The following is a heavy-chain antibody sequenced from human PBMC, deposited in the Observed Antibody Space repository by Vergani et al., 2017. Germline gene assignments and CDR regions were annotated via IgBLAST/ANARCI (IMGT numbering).Heavy chain of an antibody. V-gene: IGHV4-59*01. J-gene: IGHJ6*03. D-gene: IGHD2-2*02. Sequence: QVQLQESGPGLVKPSETLSLTCTVSGGSLSSYYWSWIRQPPGKGLEWIGYIYYSGSTNYNPSLKSRVTISVDTSKNQFSLKLSSVTAADTAVYYCARVSHCSSTSCYMYYYYYYMDVWGKGTTVTVSS. CDR3: ARVSHCSSTSCYMYYYYYYMDV. CDR1: GGSLSSYY. CDR2: IYYSGST.